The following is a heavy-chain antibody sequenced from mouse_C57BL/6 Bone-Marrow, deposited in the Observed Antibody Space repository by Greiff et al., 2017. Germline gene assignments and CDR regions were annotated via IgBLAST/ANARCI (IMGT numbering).Heavy chain of an antibody. CDR1: GYTFTSYW. CDR3: ALSTVGY. D-gene: IGHD1-1*01. V-gene: IGHV1-50*01. Sequence: VQLQQPGAELVKPGASVKLSCKASGYTFTSYWMQWVKQRPGQGLEWIGEIDPSDSYTNYNQKFKGKATLTVDTSSSTAYMQLSSLTSEDSAVYYCALSTVGYWGQGTTLTVSS. CDR2: IDPSDSYT. J-gene: IGHJ2*01.